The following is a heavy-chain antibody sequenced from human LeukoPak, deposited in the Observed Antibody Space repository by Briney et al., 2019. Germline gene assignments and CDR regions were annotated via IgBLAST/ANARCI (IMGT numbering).Heavy chain of an antibody. J-gene: IGHJ4*02. Sequence: ASVKVSCKASGYTFTSYYTHWVRQAPGQGLEWMGIINPSGGSTSYAQKFQGRVTMTRDTSTSTVYMELSSLRSEDTAVYYCARGALARNYYDSSGYYYREPLDYWGQGTLVTVSS. D-gene: IGHD3-22*01. CDR3: ARGALARNYYDSSGYYYREPLDY. CDR1: GYTFTSYY. CDR2: INPSGGST. V-gene: IGHV1-46*01.